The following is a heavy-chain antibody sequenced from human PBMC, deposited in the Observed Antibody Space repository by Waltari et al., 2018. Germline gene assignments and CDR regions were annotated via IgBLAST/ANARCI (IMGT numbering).Heavy chain of an antibody. CDR1: GLTFGSVW. V-gene: IGHV3-74*01. J-gene: IGHJ4*02. D-gene: IGHD7-27*01. CDR2: IKSDGSDS. CDR3: ARDNWGPAY. Sequence: VQLVESGGGLVQPGGSLRLSCAASGLTFGSVWMHWVRQAPGKGPVWVSRIKSDGSDSDYAHSVKGRFTISLDNDKDTLYLQMNSLRAEDTAVYYCARDNWGPAYWGQGTLVTVPS.